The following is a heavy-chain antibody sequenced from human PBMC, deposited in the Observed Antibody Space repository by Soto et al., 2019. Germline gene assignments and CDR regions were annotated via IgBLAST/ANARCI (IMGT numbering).Heavy chain of an antibody. J-gene: IGHJ4*02. D-gene: IGHD1-26*01. Sequence: GGSLRLSCEASGFTFRGFDMHWVRQPTGKGLEWVSSIGTAGDTYYAVSVEGRFTISRDNAKNSLSLQMNSLRAGDTAVYFCARGQEVGAHFFDSWGQGTQVTVSS. V-gene: IGHV3-13*01. CDR1: GFTFRGFD. CDR2: IGTAGDT. CDR3: ARGQEVGAHFFDS.